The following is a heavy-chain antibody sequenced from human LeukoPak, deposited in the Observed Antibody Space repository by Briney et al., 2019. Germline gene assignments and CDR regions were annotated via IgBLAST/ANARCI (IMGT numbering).Heavy chain of an antibody. CDR1: GFTFDDYT. V-gene: IGHV3-43*01. Sequence: GGSLRLSCAASGFTFDDYTMHWVRQAPGKGLEWVSLISWDGGSTYYADSVKGRFTISRDNSKNSLYLQMNSLRTEDTALYYCAKGLYSSSSANADYYYMDVWGKGTTVTVSS. D-gene: IGHD6-6*01. CDR2: ISWDGGST. J-gene: IGHJ6*03. CDR3: AKGLYSSSSANADYYYMDV.